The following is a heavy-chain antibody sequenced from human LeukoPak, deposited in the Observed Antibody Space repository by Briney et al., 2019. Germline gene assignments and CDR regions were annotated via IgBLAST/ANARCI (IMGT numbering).Heavy chain of an antibody. CDR2: ISTYNGHT. J-gene: IGHJ3*02. D-gene: IGHD3-10*01. Sequence: ASVKVSCKASGYTFTNYGINWVRQAPGQGLEWMGWISTYNGHTNYAQKLQGRVTMTTDTSTSTAYMELRSLRSDDTAVYYCASFRYYGSGTQDAFDIWGQGTMVTVSS. V-gene: IGHV1-18*01. CDR1: GYTFTNYG. CDR3: ASFRYYGSGTQDAFDI.